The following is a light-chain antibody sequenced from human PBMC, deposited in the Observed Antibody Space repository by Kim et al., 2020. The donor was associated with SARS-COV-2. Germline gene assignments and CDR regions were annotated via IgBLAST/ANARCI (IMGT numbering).Light chain of an antibody. CDR1: NIGIRS. CDR2: YDS. CDR3: QVWDRCTDRFV. V-gene: IGLV3-21*04. Sequence: SYELTQPPSVSVAPGQTAKITCGGTNIGIRSVHWYRQKPGQAPAVVIRYDSDRPSGIPERFSASNSGNTATLTITRIEAGDEADYYCQVWDRCTDRFVFGDGTKVTVL. J-gene: IGLJ1*01.